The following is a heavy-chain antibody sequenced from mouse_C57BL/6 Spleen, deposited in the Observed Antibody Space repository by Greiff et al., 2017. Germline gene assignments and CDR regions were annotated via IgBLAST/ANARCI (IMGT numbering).Heavy chain of an antibody. Sequence: EVQLKESGPGLVKPSQSLSLTCSVTGYSITSGYYWNWIRQFPGNKLEWMGYISYDGSNNYNPSLKNRISITRDTSKNQFFLKLNSVTTEDTATYYCARSLLTVTNDYWGQGTTLTVSS. V-gene: IGHV3-6*01. D-gene: IGHD4-1*01. CDR1: GYSITSGYY. J-gene: IGHJ2*01. CDR3: ARSLLTVTNDY. CDR2: ISYDGSN.